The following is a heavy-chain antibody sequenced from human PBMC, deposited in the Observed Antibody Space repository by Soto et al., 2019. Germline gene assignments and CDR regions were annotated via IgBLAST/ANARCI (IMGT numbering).Heavy chain of an antibody. V-gene: IGHV3-23*01. CDR1: GFSFSTYG. D-gene: IGHD4-17*01. CDR3: AEGTAMTPRPSFS. CDR2: FSGSAGKT. Sequence: GGSLRRSCVASGFSFSTYGVSWVRQAPGKGLEGVSGFSGSAGKTYYADSVKGRFTLSRDNSENTVYLQMNSLRVEDTAIYYCAEGTAMTPRPSFSWARGTLVTVSS. J-gene: IGHJ5*02.